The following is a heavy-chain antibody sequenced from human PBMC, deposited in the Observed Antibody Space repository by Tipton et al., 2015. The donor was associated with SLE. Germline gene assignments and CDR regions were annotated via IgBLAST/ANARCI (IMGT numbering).Heavy chain of an antibody. CDR1: GFTFSSYA. Sequence: SLRLSCAASGFTFSSYAMSWVRQAPGKGLEWVSTISGSGGSTYYADSVKGRFTISRDNSKNTLYLQMNSLRAEDTAVYYCAKDGKRAAVPNWFDPWGQGTLVTVSS. CDR3: AKDGKRAAVPNWFDP. V-gene: IGHV3-23*01. J-gene: IGHJ5*02. D-gene: IGHD6-13*01. CDR2: ISGSGGST.